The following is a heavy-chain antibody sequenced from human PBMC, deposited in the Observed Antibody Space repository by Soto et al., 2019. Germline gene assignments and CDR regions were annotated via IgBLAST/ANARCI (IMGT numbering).Heavy chain of an antibody. J-gene: IGHJ6*01. V-gene: IGHV6-1*01. Sequence: SQTLSLTCAISGDSGSSNSAAWNWIRQSPARGLEWLGRTYYRSKWYNDYAVSVKSRITINPDTSKNQFSLQLNSVTPEDTAVYYCARSRVAEVVVRGVIIRLASDYYYYGMAVWGQGTTVTVS. CDR1: GDSGSSNSAA. CDR2: TYYRSKWYN. CDR3: ARSRVAEVVVRGVIIRLASDYYYYGMAV. D-gene: IGHD3-10*01.